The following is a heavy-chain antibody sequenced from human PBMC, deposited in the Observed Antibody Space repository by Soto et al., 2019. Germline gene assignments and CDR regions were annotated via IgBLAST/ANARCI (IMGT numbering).Heavy chain of an antibody. CDR2: IEHSGDT. CDR1: GGSFSGYY. J-gene: IGHJ4*02. V-gene: IGHV4-34*01. Sequence: SETLSLTCAVSGGSFSGYYWSWIRRAPGKGLEWLGEIEHSGDTNYNPSLKSRVTISLDTSKNQFFLRLNSVTAADTGVYFCARGLRPDHWGQGSQVTVSS. CDR3: ARGLRPDH.